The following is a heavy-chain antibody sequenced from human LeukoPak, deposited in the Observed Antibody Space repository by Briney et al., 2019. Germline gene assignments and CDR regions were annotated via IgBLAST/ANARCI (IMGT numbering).Heavy chain of an antibody. J-gene: IGHJ4*02. CDR3: ASLSGYSSGWYEGQFDY. Sequence: SETLSLTCTVSGGSISSYYWSWIRQPPGKGLEWIGYIYYSGSTNYNPSLESRVTISVDTSKNQFSLRLSSVTAADTAVYYCASLSGYSSGWYEGQFDYWGQGTLVTVSS. D-gene: IGHD6-19*01. CDR1: GGSISSYY. V-gene: IGHV4-59*08. CDR2: IYYSGST.